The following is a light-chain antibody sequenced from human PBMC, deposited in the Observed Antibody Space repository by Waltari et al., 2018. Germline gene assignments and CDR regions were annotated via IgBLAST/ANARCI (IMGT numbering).Light chain of an antibody. Sequence: QSVLTQPPSVSGAPGQRVTISCTGSGSNIGAGYDVHWSHQVPRTAPKHLLFGSPRRPVGVPDRFFGSTSGTAASLAITGLQVEDEGDYYCQSYDTSLSVVFGGGTKLTVL. CDR3: QSYDTSLSVV. J-gene: IGLJ3*02. V-gene: IGLV1-40*01. CDR2: GSP. CDR1: GSNIGAGYD.